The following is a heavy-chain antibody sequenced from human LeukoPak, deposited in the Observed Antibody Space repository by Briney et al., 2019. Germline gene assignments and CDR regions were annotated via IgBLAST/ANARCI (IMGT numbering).Heavy chain of an antibody. CDR2: IFYSGST. D-gene: IGHD5-24*01. Sequence: SETLSLTCTVSGGSISSYYRSWIRQPPGKGLEWIGYIFYSGSTNCNPSLKSRVTISVDTSKNQFSLKLSSVTAADTAVYYCARRGDGYNLYFDYWGQGTLVTVSS. V-gene: IGHV4-59*08. CDR3: ARRGDGYNLYFDY. CDR1: GGSISSYY. J-gene: IGHJ4*02.